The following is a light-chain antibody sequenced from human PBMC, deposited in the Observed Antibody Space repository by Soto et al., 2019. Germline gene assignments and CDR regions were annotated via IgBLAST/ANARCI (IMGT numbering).Light chain of an antibody. CDR1: RSVDKW. Sequence: DIQMTQSPSTLSASLGDRVTIIFRASRSVDKWLAWYQQKSGKAPKLLIYEASHLQSGVPSRFGGSGSGTEFTLTINNLQPEDVASYYCQQYYSFWTFGQGTKVDIK. CDR3: QQYYSFWT. J-gene: IGKJ1*01. CDR2: EAS. V-gene: IGKV1-5*02.